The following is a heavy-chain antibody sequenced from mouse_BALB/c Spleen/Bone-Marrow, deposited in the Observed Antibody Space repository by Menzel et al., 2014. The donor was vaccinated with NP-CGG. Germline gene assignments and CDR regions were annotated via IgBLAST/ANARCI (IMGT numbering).Heavy chain of an antibody. CDR2: ITRDGGT. J-gene: IGHJ3*02. D-gene: IGHD1-3*01. CDR3: ARGGPGWGSGNNL. CDR1: GFSLSSYA. V-gene: IGHV5-6-5*01. Sequence: EESGGRLVTPGTPLTLTCTVSGFSLSSYAVSWVRQAPGKGLEWIGMITRDGGTAYATWAKGRFTISXTSTAVDLKMTSPTTEDTATYFCARGGPGWGSGNNLWGRGTLVTVSS.